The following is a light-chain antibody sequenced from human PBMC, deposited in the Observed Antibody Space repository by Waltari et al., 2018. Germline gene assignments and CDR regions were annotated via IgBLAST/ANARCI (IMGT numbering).Light chain of an antibody. V-gene: IGKV1-9*01. J-gene: IGKJ4*01. Sequence: DIQLTQSPSFLSASVGDRVTVTCRASQGISSYLTWFQQKPRKAPKLLIYAASTLQIEVPSRFSGSGSGTEFTLTISSLQPEDFATYYCHQVNTYPLTFGGGTKVEIK. CDR1: QGISSY. CDR2: AAS. CDR3: HQVNTYPLT.